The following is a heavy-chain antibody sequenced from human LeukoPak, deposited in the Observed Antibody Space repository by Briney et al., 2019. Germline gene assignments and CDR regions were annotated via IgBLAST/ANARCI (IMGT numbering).Heavy chain of an antibody. CDR3: ARDLEDYNNYGEMAI. V-gene: IGHV3-21*01. CDR2: ISTSSSYK. Sequence: GSLRLSCAVSGFTFSSYTMNWVRQAPGKGLEWVSTISTSSSYKYYADSEKGRFTISRDNAKNSLYLQMNSLRAEDTAVYYCARDLEDYNNYGEMAIWGQGTLVTVAS. CDR1: GFTFSSYT. J-gene: IGHJ4*02. D-gene: IGHD4-11*01.